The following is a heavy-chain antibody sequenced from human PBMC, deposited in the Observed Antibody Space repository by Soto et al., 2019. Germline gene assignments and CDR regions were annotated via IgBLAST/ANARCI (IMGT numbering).Heavy chain of an antibody. CDR3: ARDRYDVVTPIGPGGKGV. V-gene: IGHV4-31*03. CDR1: GGSISSGGYY. Sequence: SETLSLTCTVSGGSISSGGYYWSWIRQHPGKGLEWIGYIYYSGSTYYNPSLKSRVTISVDTSKNQFSLKLSSVTAADTAVYCCARDRYDVVTPIGPGGKGVCGQGTTVTVAS. D-gene: IGHD3-9*01. CDR2: IYYSGST. J-gene: IGHJ6*02.